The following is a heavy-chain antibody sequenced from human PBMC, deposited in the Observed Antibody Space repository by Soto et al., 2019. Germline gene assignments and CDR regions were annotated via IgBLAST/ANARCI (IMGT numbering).Heavy chain of an antibody. V-gene: IGHV3-23*01. Sequence: PGGSLRLSCEVSGFTLTNYGMNWVRQAPDKGLEWVSTIGRGGDTYYADSVKGRFTISRDNSKNALFLQMNSLRAEDTALYFCAKDGTTAGIHYFAMDVWGQGTTVTV. CDR3: AKDGTTAGIHYFAMDV. D-gene: IGHD1-1*01. CDR1: GFTLTNYG. J-gene: IGHJ6*02. CDR2: IGRGGDT.